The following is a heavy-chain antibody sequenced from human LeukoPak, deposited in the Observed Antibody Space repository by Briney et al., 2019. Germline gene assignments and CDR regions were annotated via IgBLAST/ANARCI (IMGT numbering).Heavy chain of an antibody. D-gene: IGHD3-3*01. CDR1: GFTFNNSV. CDR3: PRLSSIFGVGHYYYMDA. J-gene: IGHJ6*03. CDR2: ISSNGGTT. V-gene: IGHV3-23*01. Sequence: PGGSLRLSCAASGFTFNNSVMRWVRQTPGKGLERVSSISSNGGTTYFAASAKGRFTISRDNSKNTSYLQMNSLRVEDTAVYSCPRLSSIFGVGHYYYMDACGKGKTGTASS.